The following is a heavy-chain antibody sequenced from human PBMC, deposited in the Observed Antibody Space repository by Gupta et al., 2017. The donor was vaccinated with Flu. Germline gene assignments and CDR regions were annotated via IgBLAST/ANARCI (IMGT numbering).Heavy chain of an antibody. Sequence: AASGFTFSDYYMSWIRQAPGKGLEWVSYISSSGATIYYADSVKGRFTISRDYAKNSLYLQIKSLRVEDTAVYYCARDTVDRDGMDVWGQGTTVTVSS. CDR1: GFTFSDYY. D-gene: IGHD5-12*01. V-gene: IGHV3-11*01. CDR3: ARDTVDRDGMDV. CDR2: ISSSGATI. J-gene: IGHJ6*02.